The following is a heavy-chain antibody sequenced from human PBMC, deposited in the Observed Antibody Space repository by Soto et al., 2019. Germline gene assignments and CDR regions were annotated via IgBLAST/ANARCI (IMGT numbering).Heavy chain of an antibody. CDR1: GFTFSSYG. CDR2: IWYDGSNK. Sequence: GGSLRLSCAASGFTFSSYGMHWVRQAPGKGLEWVAVIWYDGSNKYYADSVKGRFTISRDNSKNTLYLQMNGLRAEDTAVYYCARDPGMVRGVIPNTYYYYGMDVWGQGTTVTVSS. CDR3: ARDPGMVRGVIPNTYYYYGMDV. V-gene: IGHV3-33*01. J-gene: IGHJ6*02. D-gene: IGHD3-10*01.